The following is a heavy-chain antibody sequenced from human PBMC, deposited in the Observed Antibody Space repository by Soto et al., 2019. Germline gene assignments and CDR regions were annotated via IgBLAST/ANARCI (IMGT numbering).Heavy chain of an antibody. J-gene: IGHJ6*03. CDR2: MNPNSGNT. Sequence: ASVKVSCKASGYTFTSYDINWVRQATGQGLEWMGWMNPNSGNTGYAQKFQGRVTMTRNTSISTAYMELSSLRSEDTAVYYCARIVSSIFYYYYYMDVWGKGTTVTVSS. CDR1: GYTFTSYD. CDR3: ARIVSSIFYYYYYMDV. D-gene: IGHD3-3*02. V-gene: IGHV1-8*01.